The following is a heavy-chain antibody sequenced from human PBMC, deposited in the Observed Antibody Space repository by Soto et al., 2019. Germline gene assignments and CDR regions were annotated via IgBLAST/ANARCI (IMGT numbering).Heavy chain of an antibody. Sequence: SVKVSCKASGGTFSSNTITWVRQAPGQGLEWMGGITPMFGTPNYAQKFRGRVTITADESTSTAYIELSSLRSEDTAMYFCARDGTLYDSRAYYYLYWGQGTLVTVSS. V-gene: IGHV1-69*13. CDR2: ITPMFGTP. CDR1: GGTFSSNT. D-gene: IGHD3-22*01. CDR3: ARDGTLYDSRAYYYLY. J-gene: IGHJ4*02.